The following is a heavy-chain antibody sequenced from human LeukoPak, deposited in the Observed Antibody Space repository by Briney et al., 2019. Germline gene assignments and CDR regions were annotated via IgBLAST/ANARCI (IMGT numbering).Heavy chain of an antibody. V-gene: IGHV1-18*01. CDR2: ISAYNGNT. D-gene: IGHD6-19*01. CDR3: ARDGPQSQWLVYYYYYGMDV. J-gene: IGHJ6*02. Sequence: EASVKVSCKASGYTFTSYGISWVRQAPGQGPEWVGWISAYNGNTNYAQKLQGRVTMTTDTSTSTAYMELRSLRSDDTAVYYCARDGPQSQWLVYYYYYGMDVWGQGTTVTVSS. CDR1: GYTFTSYG.